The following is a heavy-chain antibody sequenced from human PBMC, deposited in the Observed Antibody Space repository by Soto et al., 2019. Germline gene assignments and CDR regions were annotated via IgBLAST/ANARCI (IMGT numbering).Heavy chain of an antibody. Sequence: AGGCLRLSCAASGFAFDTCAMHWVRQAPGKGLEWVAVISYDGSSQFYAGSVKGRFTVSRDNSKNTLYLQVNNLRNDDTAVYYCTRGLLTDYFDYWGQGALVTVSS. CDR3: TRGLLTDYFDY. V-gene: IGHV3-30-3*01. J-gene: IGHJ4*02. CDR2: ISYDGSSQ. CDR1: GFAFDTCA.